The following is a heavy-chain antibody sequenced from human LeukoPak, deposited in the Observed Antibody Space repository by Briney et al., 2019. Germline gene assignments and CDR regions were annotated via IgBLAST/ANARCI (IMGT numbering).Heavy chain of an antibody. CDR3: ARGGSYGSYYY. J-gene: IGHJ4*02. CDR1: GYTFTSYD. D-gene: IGHD1-26*01. V-gene: IGHV1-8*01. CDR2: MNPNSGNT. Sequence: ASVNVSFKASGYTFTSYDINWLRQATGQGLEWMGWMNPNSGNTGYGQKFQGRVTMTRNTSISTAYLELSGLRSEDTAVYYCARGGSYGSYYYWGQGALVTVSS.